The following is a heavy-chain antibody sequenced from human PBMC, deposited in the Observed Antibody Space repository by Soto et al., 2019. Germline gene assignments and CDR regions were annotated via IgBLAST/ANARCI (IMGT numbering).Heavy chain of an antibody. J-gene: IGHJ3*02. Sequence: QVQLVESGGGVVQPGRSLRLSCAASGFTFSSYAMHWVRQAPGKGLEWVAVISYDGSNKYYADSVKGRFTISRDNSKNTLYLQMNSLRAEDTAVYYCARDLFVEHYDFWSGYRPTRGAFDIWGQGTMVTVSS. V-gene: IGHV3-30-3*01. CDR1: GFTFSSYA. CDR3: ARDLFVEHYDFWSGYRPTRGAFDI. CDR2: ISYDGSNK. D-gene: IGHD3-3*01.